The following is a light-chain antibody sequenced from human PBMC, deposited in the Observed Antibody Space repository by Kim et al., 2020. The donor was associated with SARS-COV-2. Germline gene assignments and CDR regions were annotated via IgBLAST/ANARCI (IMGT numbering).Light chain of an antibody. CDR1: KNNVGNFG. V-gene: IGLV10-54*04. CDR2: TTN. J-gene: IGLJ3*02. Sequence: ATRTCTGAKNNVGNFGAAWLQQHQGHPPTLLSYTTNNRPSAISERFSASRSGNTASLTISGLQPDDEADYYCASWDSSLNAWVFGGGTQLTVL. CDR3: ASWDSSLNAWV.